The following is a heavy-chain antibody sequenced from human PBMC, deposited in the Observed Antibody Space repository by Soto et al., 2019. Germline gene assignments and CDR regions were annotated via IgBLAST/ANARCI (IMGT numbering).Heavy chain of an antibody. CDR2: IYYSGST. Sequence: PSETLSLTCTVSGGSISSYYWSWIRQPPGKGLEWIGYIYYSGSTNYNPPLKSRVTISVDTSKNQFSLKLSSVTAADTAVYYCARAGAVVVPAAYFDYWGQGTLVTVSS. V-gene: IGHV4-59*01. CDR3: ARAGAVVVPAAYFDY. J-gene: IGHJ4*02. CDR1: GGSISSYY. D-gene: IGHD2-2*01.